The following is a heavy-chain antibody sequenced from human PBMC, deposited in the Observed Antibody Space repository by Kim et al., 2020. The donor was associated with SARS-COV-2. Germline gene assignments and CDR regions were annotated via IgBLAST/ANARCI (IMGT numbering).Heavy chain of an antibody. CDR1: GFTFSSYS. J-gene: IGHJ6*02. D-gene: IGHD6-19*01. V-gene: IGHV3-48*02. CDR2: ISSSSSTI. Sequence: GGSLRLSCAASGFTFSSYSMNWVRQAPGKGLEWVSYISSSSSTIYYADSVKGRFTISRDNAKNSLYLQMNSLRDEDTAVYYCARDPEVSSGWNYYYYYGMDVWGQGTTVTVSS. CDR3: ARDPEVSSGWNYYYYYGMDV.